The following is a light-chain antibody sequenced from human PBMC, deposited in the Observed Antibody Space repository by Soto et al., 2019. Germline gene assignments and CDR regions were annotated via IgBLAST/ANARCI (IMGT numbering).Light chain of an antibody. CDR2: GAP. Sequence: EIVMTQSPATLSVSPGERATLSCRASQSVSSNLAWYQQTPGQAPRLLMYGAPTRATGIPARFSGSGSGTDFTLTISRLEPEDFAVYYCQQYGSSPTFGQGTKVEIK. V-gene: IGKV3-15*01. J-gene: IGKJ1*01. CDR1: QSVSSN. CDR3: QQYGSSPT.